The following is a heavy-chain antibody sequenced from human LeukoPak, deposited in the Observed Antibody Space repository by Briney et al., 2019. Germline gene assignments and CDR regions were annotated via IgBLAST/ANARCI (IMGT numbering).Heavy chain of an antibody. CDR2: IYYSGST. D-gene: IGHD6-13*01. V-gene: IGHV4-31*03. CDR1: GGSISSDDYY. J-gene: IGHJ5*02. Sequence: SQTLSLTCTVSGGSISSDDYYWSWIRQHPGKGLEWIAYIYYSGSTYYNPSLKSRLTISVDTSKNQFSLKLSSVTAADTAVYYCARDTGPEVAAAGARWFDPWGQGTLVTVSS. CDR3: ARDTGPEVAAAGARWFDP.